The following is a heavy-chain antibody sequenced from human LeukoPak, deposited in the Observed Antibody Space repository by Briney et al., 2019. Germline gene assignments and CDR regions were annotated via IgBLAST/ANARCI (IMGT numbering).Heavy chain of an antibody. CDR2: ISSSSSTI. Sequence: GGSLRLSCAASGFTFSSYSMNWVRQAPGKGPEWVSYISSSSSTIYYADSVKGRFTISRDNAKNSLYLQMNSLRAEDTAVYYCAREDSSGEFDYWGQGTLVTVSS. J-gene: IGHJ4*02. CDR3: AREDSSGEFDY. CDR1: GFTFSSYS. D-gene: IGHD6-19*01. V-gene: IGHV3-48*01.